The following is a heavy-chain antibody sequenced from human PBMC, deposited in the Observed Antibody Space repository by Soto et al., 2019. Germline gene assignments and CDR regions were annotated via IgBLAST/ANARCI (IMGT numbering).Heavy chain of an antibody. Sequence: SETLSLTCTVSGGSISSYYWSWIRQPPGKGLEWIGYIYYSGSTDYNPSLKSRVTISVDTSKNQFSLKLSSVTAADTAVYYCARHIAARPHYYYYGMDVWGQGTTVTVSS. CDR3: ARHIAARPHYYYYGMDV. CDR1: GGSISSYY. V-gene: IGHV4-59*01. D-gene: IGHD6-6*01. J-gene: IGHJ6*02. CDR2: IYYSGST.